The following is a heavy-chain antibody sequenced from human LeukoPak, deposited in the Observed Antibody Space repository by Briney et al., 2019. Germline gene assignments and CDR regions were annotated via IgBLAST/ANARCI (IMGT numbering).Heavy chain of an antibody. CDR1: GYTFTSYY. V-gene: IGHV7-4-1*02. D-gene: IGHD6-6*01. CDR3: ARGGDDSSSSGDFDY. J-gene: IGHJ4*02. CDR2: INTNTGNP. Sequence: ASVKVSCKASGYTFTSYYMHWVRQAPGQGLEWMGWINTNTGNPMYAQGFTGRFVFSLDTSVSTAYLQISSLKAEDTAVYYCARGGDDSSSSGDFDYWGQGTLVTVSS.